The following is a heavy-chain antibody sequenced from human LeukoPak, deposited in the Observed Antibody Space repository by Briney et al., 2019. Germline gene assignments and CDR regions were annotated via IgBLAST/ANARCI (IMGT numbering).Heavy chain of an antibody. CDR3: ASANPVVPAALDAFDI. V-gene: IGHV3-21*01. CDR2: ISSSSSYI. D-gene: IGHD2-2*01. J-gene: IGHJ3*02. CDR1: GLTFSSYS. Sequence: GGSLRLSCAASGLTFSSYSMNWVRQAPGKGLEWVSSISSSSSYIYYADSVKGRFTISRDNAKNSLYLQMNSLRAEDTAVYYCASANPVVPAALDAFDIWGQGTMVTVSS.